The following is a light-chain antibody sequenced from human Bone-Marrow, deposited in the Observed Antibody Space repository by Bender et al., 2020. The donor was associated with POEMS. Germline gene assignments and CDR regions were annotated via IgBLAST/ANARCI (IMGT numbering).Light chain of an antibody. CDR1: ISDVGSYNY. V-gene: IGLV2-14*01. CDR2: DVS. CDR3: SSYTMSDTLV. J-gene: IGLJ2*01. Sequence: HSALTQPASVSGSPGQSITISCTGTISDVGSYNYVSWFQQHPGRAPKLMIYDVSNRPSGVSNRFSGSESGNTASLTISGLQAEDEADYYCSSYTMSDTLVFGAGTKLTVL.